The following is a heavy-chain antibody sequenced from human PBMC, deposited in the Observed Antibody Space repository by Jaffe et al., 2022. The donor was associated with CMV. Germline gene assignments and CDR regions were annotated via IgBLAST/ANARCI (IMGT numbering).Heavy chain of an antibody. V-gene: IGHV4-59*01. J-gene: IGHJ6*02. CDR3: ARVRPTFGGYSYGYNEFRSDYYYYGMDV. D-gene: IGHD5-18*01. Sequence: QVQLQESGPGLVKPSETLSLTCTVSGGSISSYYWSWIRQPPGKGLEWIGYIYYSGSTNYNPSLKSRVTISVDTSKNQFSLKLSSVTAADTAVYYCARVRPTFGGYSYGYNEFRSDYYYYGMDVWGQGTTVTVSS. CDR1: GGSISSYY. CDR2: IYYSGST.